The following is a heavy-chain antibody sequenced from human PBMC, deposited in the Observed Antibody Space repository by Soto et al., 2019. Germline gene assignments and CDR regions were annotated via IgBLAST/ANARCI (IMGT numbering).Heavy chain of an antibody. CDR1: GFIFSTYG. Sequence: QVQLVESGGGVVQPGRSLRLSCAASGFIFSTYGMHWVRQAPGKGLEWVGVIWYDGRLQFYADSVRGRFTISRDNSKNTLYLQMSSLRVEDTAVYFCARPNVHRQQKVDLWGQGTLVTVSS. CDR2: IWYDGRLQ. J-gene: IGHJ4*02. D-gene: IGHD3-10*02. V-gene: IGHV3-33*01. CDR3: ARPNVHRQQKVDL.